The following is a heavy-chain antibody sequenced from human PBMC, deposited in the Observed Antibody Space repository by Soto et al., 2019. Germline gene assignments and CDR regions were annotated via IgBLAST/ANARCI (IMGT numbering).Heavy chain of an antibody. Sequence: EVQLVESGGGLVQPGGSLRLSCAPSGFTLNPLWMSWVRQAPGKGLECVANRKPDGSENSYVDSVKGRFTISRDTATNSLYLQMNSLRAEYTAVYYCARANFDRRGQGTLVTVSS. J-gene: IGHJ4*02. CDR3: ARANFDR. V-gene: IGHV3-7*04. D-gene: IGHD3-9*01. CDR2: RKPDGSEN. CDR1: GFTLNPLW.